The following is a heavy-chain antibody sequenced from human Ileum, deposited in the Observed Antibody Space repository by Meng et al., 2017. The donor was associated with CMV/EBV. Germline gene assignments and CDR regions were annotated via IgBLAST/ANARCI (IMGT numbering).Heavy chain of an antibody. Sequence: WKTSGFIFIEYYVHWVRQAPGKGLEWMAYINLNNGDTRYSEKVQGRVTVTRDTSITTAYMDLYRLTSDDTALYYCARDSKEVGTYFDFWGQGTLVTVPQ. V-gene: IGHV1-2*02. J-gene: IGHJ4*02. CDR2: INLNNGDT. D-gene: IGHD1-1*01. CDR3: ARDSKEVGTYFDF. CDR1: GFIFIEYY.